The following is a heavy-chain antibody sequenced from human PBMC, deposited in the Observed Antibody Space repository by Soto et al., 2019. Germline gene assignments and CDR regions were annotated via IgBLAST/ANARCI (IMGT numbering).Heavy chain of an antibody. CDR1: GFTFSGYS. CDR2: ISRGSDDI. J-gene: IGHJ1*01. Sequence: GGSLRLSCAASGFTFSGYSMNWVRQVPGKGLEWVSSISRGSDDIFYADSVKGRFITSRDNAENSLYLQMNSLRVEDTAVYYCVRDNYCSSSSCDIYFLHWGQGALVTVSS. D-gene: IGHD2-2*01. CDR3: VRDNYCSSSSCDIYFLH. V-gene: IGHV3-21*01.